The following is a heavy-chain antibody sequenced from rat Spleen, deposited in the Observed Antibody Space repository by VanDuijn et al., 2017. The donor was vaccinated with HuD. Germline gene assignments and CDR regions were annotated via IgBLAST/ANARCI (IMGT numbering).Heavy chain of an antibody. V-gene: IGHV5S13*01. D-gene: IGHD1-9*01. CDR3: ARRHYGYTDYFDY. Sequence: EVQLVESDGGLVQPGRSLKLSCAASGFTFSSYGVAWVRQSPTKGLEWVASITPGGDTTYYRDSVKGRFTISRNNAKSTLYLLMDNLRSEDTATYYCARRHYGYTDYFDYWGQGVMVTVSS. J-gene: IGHJ2*01. CDR2: ITPGGDTT. CDR1: GFTFSSYG.